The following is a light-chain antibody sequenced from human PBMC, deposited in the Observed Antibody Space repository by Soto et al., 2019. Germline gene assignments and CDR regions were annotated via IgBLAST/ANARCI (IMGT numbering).Light chain of an antibody. V-gene: IGKV3-11*01. CDR2: DAS. CDR3: QHRSNWLIT. CDR1: QSVTSS. J-gene: IGKJ5*01. Sequence: EIVLTQSPATLSLSPGEGVTLSCRASQSVTSSLAWYQQKPGQAPRLLIYDASNRAAGITVRFSGTGSGTDFTLTISRLEPEDFAVDYCQHRSNWLITFGQGTRLE.